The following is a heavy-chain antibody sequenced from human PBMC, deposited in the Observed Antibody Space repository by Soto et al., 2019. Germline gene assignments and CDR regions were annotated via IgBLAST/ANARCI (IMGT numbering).Heavy chain of an antibody. CDR3: ARYLQRLYRGWYYFDY. CDR1: GGSISSGGYY. CDR2: IYYSGST. Sequence: SETLSLTCTVSGGSISSGGYYWSWIRQHPGKGLEWIGYIYYSGSTYYNPSLKSRVTISVDTSKNQFSLKLSSVTAADTAVYYCARYLQRLYRGWYYFDYWGQGTLVTVSS. D-gene: IGHD6-19*01. V-gene: IGHV4-31*03. J-gene: IGHJ4*02.